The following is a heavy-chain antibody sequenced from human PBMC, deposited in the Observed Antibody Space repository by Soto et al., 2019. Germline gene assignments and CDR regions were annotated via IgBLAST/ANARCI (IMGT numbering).Heavy chain of an antibody. CDR2: NNYSGST. CDR3: ARGSSIAVLYYGRDV. D-gene: IGHD6-6*01. Sequence: QVQLQESGPGLVKPSQTLSLTCTVSGGSISSGGYYWTWIRQHPGKGLEWIGYNNYSGSTYDNPPLKSRVTISLDTSKNQISLKLSSVTAADTAVYYCARGSSIAVLYYGRDVWGQGTTVTVSS. V-gene: IGHV4-31*03. J-gene: IGHJ6*02. CDR1: GGSISSGGYY.